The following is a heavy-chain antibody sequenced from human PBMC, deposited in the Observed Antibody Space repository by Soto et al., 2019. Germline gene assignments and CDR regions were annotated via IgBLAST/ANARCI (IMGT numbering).Heavy chain of an antibody. Sequence: SETLSLTCTVSGAPVSSETHFWTCIRQPPGKGLEWIGYMYYSGITNSNPALKSRVTLSVDRSRNQFSLSLNSVTAADTAVYYCAREDMSGTYYFDYWGPGTQVTVSS. V-gene: IGHV4-61*01. CDR3: AREDMSGTYYFDY. CDR2: MYYSGIT. D-gene: IGHD1-26*01. CDR1: GAPVSSETHF. J-gene: IGHJ4*02.